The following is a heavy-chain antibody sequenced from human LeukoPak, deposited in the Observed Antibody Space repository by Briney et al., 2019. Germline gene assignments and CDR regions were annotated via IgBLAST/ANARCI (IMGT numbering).Heavy chain of an antibody. CDR2: IRYVGSNK. CDR1: GFTFSSYA. CDR3: ARAYCTNGVCPEGY. V-gene: IGHV3-23*01. D-gene: IGHD2-8*01. J-gene: IGHJ4*02. Sequence: TGGSLRLSCAASGFTFSSYAMSWVRQAPGKGLASVAFIRYVGSNKYYADSVKGRFTISRDNSKNTLYLQMSSLRAEDTAVYYCARAYCTNGVCPEGYWGQGTLVTVSS.